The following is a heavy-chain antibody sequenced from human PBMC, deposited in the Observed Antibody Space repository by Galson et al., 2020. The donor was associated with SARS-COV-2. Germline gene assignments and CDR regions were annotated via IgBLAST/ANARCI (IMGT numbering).Heavy chain of an antibody. CDR3: ARVIRYCGGGSCYSFDA. J-gene: IGHJ4*02. CDR2: VIPLFGSS. Sequence: SVKVSCKASGGTFTSYTISWVRQAPGQGLEWMGGVIPLFGSSNYAQNFQGRVTITADKSTTTAYMELSSLRSEDTAVYYCARVIRYCGGGSCYSFDARGQGPLVAVSA. V-gene: IGHV1-69*06. D-gene: IGHD2-15*01. CDR1: GGTFTSYT.